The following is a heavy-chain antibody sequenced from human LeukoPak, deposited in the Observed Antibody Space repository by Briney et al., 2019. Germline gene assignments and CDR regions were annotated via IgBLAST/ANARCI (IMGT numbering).Heavy chain of an antibody. CDR2: ISGSGGSS. CDR1: GFTFSSYV. J-gene: IGHJ3*02. D-gene: IGHD5-12*01. CDR3: ARARWLRLYDAFDI. Sequence: GGSLRLSCAASGFTFSSYVMSWVRQAPGKGLEWVSAISGSGGSSYYADSVKGRFTISRDNSKNTLYLQMNSLRAEDTAVYYCARARWLRLYDAFDIWGQGTMVTVSS. V-gene: IGHV3-23*01.